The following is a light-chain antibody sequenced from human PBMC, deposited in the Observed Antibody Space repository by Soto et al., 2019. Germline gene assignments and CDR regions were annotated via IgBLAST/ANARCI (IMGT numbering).Light chain of an antibody. Sequence: DIQMTQSPSSLSASVGDRVTITCRASQSINRYLNWYQQKPGTAPNLLISAASNLQSGVPSRFSGSVSGTDFALTISSLQPDDSATYYCQQGFSTRWTFGQGTKVA. J-gene: IGKJ1*01. CDR2: AAS. V-gene: IGKV1-39*01. CDR1: QSINRY. CDR3: QQGFSTRWT.